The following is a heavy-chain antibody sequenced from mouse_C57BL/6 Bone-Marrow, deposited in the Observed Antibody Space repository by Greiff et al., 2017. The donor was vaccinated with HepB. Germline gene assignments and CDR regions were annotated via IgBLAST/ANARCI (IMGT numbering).Heavy chain of an antibody. CDR2: ISYDGSN. V-gene: IGHV3-6*01. CDR1: GYSITSGYY. J-gene: IGHJ3*01. Sequence: EVKLMESGPGLVKPSQSLSLTCSVTGYSITSGYYWNWIRQFPGNKLEWMGYISYDGSNNYNPSLKNRISITRDTSKNQFFLKLNSVTTEDTATYYCAGLPRRSAYWGQGTLVTVSA. CDR3: AGLPRRSAY. D-gene: IGHD5-5*01.